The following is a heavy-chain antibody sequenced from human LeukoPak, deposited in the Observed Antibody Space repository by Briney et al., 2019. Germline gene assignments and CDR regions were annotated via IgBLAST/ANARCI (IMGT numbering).Heavy chain of an antibody. CDR1: GFTFSSYG. CDR3: AKDQQWLTGRYYYYMDV. D-gene: IGHD6-19*01. CDR2: ISYDGSNK. Sequence: GRSLRLSCAASGFTFSSYGMHLVRQAPGRGLEWVAVISYDGSNKYYADSVKGRFTISRDNSKNTLYLQMNSLRAEDTAVYYCAKDQQWLTGRYYYYMDVWGKGTTVTVSS. J-gene: IGHJ6*03. V-gene: IGHV3-30*18.